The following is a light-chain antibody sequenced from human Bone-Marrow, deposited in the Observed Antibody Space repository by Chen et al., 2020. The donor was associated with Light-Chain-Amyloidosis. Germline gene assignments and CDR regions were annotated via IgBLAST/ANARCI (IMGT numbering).Light chain of an antibody. CDR1: DLPTKY. V-gene: IGLV3-25*03. Sequence: SYELTQSPSVSVSPGQTARITCSGDDLPTKYAYWYQQKPGQAPVLGIHRDTERPSGISERFSGSSSGTTATLTISGGQAEDEADYHCQSADSSGTYEVIFGGGTKLTVL. CDR3: QSADSSGTYEVI. J-gene: IGLJ2*01. CDR2: RDT.